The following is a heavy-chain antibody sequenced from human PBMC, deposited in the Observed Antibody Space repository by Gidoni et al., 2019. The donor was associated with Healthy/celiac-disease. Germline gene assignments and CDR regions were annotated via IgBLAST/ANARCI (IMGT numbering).Heavy chain of an antibody. Sequence: QVQLVESGGGVVQPGGSLRLSCAASGFTFSSYGMHWVRQAPGKGLEWVAVIWYDGSNKYYADSVKGRFTISRDNSKNTLYLQMNSLRAEDTAVYYCATATHAFDIWGQGTMVTVSS. CDR2: IWYDGSNK. CDR1: GFTFSSYG. J-gene: IGHJ3*02. V-gene: IGHV3-33*01. D-gene: IGHD2-21*02. CDR3: ATATHAFDI.